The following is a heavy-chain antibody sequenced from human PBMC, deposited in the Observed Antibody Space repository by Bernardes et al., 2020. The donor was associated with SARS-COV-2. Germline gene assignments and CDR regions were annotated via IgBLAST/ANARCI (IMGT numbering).Heavy chain of an antibody. CDR2: VSYYGTT. CDR1: GGSITSTNYY. D-gene: IGHD3-3*01. J-gene: IGHJ5*02. V-gene: IGHV4-39*01. Sequence: GTLSLTCTVSGGSITSTNYYWGWIRQPPGKGLEWIGSVSYYGTTSYNPSLKSRVTISADTSKNQFSLNLNSVTAADAAVYYCARATYDFYYWFEPWGQGTLVSVSS. CDR3: ARATYDFYYWFEP.